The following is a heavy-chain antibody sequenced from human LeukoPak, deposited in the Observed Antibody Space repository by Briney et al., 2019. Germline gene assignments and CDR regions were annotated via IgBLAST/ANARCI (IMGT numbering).Heavy chain of an antibody. CDR2: ITSSNDYI. V-gene: IGHV3-21*01. J-gene: IGHJ4*02. CDR1: GFTFSTYT. CDR3: AREDSSENFDY. D-gene: IGHD6-13*01. Sequence: GGSLRLSCVAFGFTFSTYTMNWVRQAPGKGLEWVSSITSSNDYIYHAASVKGRFTTSRDNAKNSLYLQMNSLRAEDTAVYYCAREDSSENFDYWGQGTLVTVSS.